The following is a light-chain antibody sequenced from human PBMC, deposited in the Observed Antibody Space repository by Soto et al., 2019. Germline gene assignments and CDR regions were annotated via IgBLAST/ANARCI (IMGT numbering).Light chain of an antibody. Sequence: HLLTQGPSASASPGEAARLTCTVPSDHNAGSYNIYWYEQKPGSPPRYLLYYYSDSDKGQGSGVPSRFSGSKDASANTGILLISGLQSEDEADYYCMIWPSNAVVFGGGTQLTVL. V-gene: IGLV5-37*01. CDR2: YYSDSDK. CDR1: SDHNAGSYN. CDR3: MIWPSNAVV. J-gene: IGLJ2*01.